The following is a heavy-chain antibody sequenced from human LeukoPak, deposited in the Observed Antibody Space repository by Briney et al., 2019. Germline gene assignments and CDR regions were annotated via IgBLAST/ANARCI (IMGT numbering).Heavy chain of an antibody. CDR1: GFTFSSYW. V-gene: IGHV3-74*01. Sequence: GGSLRLSCAASGFTFSSYWMHWVRQAPGKGLVWVSRINSDGSSTSYADSVKGRFTISRDNAKNTLYLQMNSLRAEDTAVYYCAGDLAFWSGQGYYYYGMDVWGQGTTVTVSS. CDR3: AGDLAFWSGQGYYYYGMDV. J-gene: IGHJ6*02. D-gene: IGHD3-3*01. CDR2: INSDGSST.